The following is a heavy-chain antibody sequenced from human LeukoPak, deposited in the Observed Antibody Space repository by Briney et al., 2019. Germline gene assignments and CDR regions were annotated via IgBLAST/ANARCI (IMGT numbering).Heavy chain of an antibody. J-gene: IGHJ5*02. CDR2: IIPILGIA. V-gene: IGHV1-69*04. CDR1: GGTFSSYA. Sequence: SVKVSCKASGGTFSSYAISWVRQAPGQGLEWMGRIIPILGIANYAQKFQGRVTITADKSTSTAYMELSSLRSEDTAVYYCARSVTTPPRRKLNWFDPWGQGTLVTVSS. CDR3: ARSVTTPPRRKLNWFDP. D-gene: IGHD4-17*01.